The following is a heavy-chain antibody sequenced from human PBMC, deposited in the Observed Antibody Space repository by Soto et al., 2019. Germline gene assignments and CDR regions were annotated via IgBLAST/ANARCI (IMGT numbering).Heavy chain of an antibody. V-gene: IGHV4-34*01. D-gene: IGHD3-3*01. J-gene: IGHJ5*02. CDR1: GGSFSGYY. CDR3: ARANLYYDFWSGYYTGWFDP. Sequence: SETLSLTCAVYGGSFSGYYWSWIRQPPGKGLEWIGEINHSGSTNYNPSLKSRVTISVDTSKNQFSLKLSSVTAADTAVYYCARANLYYDFWSGYYTGWFDPWGQGTRVTAPQ. CDR2: INHSGST.